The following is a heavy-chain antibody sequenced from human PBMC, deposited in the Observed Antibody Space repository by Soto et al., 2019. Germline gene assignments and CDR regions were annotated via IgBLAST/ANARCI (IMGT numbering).Heavy chain of an antibody. CDR1: GFTLGDYY. D-gene: IGHD4-17*01. CDR3: ARGLIDYGGHHGLDD. Sequence: HVQPVESGGGLVKPGGSLRLSCAASGFTLGDYYMSWIRQAPGKGLEWISYISTTSRYTNYADSVKGRFTISRDNAKKSLYLQMNSLRAEDTAVYYCARGLIDYGGHHGLDDWGRGTLVTVSS. J-gene: IGHJ4*02. CDR2: ISTTSRYT. V-gene: IGHV3-11*05.